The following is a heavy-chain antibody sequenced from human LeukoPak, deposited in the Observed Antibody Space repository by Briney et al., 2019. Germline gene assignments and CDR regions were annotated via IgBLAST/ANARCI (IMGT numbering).Heavy chain of an antibody. CDR3: ARDPNFLHSSSWTNWFDP. CDR2: ISYDGSNK. V-gene: IGHV3-30-3*01. D-gene: IGHD6-13*01. Sequence: PGGSLRLSCAASGFTFSSYAMHWVRQAPGKGLEGVAVISYDGSNKYYADSVKGRFTISRDNSKNTLYLQMNSLRAEDTAVYYCARDPNFLHSSSWTNWFDPWGQGTLVTVSS. CDR1: GFTFSSYA. J-gene: IGHJ5*02.